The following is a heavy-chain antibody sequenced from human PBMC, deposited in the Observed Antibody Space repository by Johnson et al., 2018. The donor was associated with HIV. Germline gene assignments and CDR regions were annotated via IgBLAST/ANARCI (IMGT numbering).Heavy chain of an antibody. CDR3: VSSAQWSGWPPGAFDI. CDR2: IYSGGST. J-gene: IGHJ3*02. D-gene: IGHD6-19*01. CDR1: GFIVSSNY. Sequence: VQLVESGGGLVQPGGSLRLSCAASGFIVSSNYMNWVRQAPGKGLEWVSVIYSGGSTYYADSVKGRFTISRDNSKNTLDLQINSLRAVDTAVYYCVSSAQWSGWPPGAFDIWGQGTMVTVSS. V-gene: IGHV3-66*01.